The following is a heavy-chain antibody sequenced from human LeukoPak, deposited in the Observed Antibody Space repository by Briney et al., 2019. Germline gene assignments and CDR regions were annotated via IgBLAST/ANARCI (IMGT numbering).Heavy chain of an antibody. CDR3: ARLASSSWPLYYYYGMDV. D-gene: IGHD6-13*01. CDR1: GYTFTSYD. J-gene: IGHJ6*02. Sequence: ASVKVSCKASGYTFTSYDINWVRQATGPGLEWMGWMNPNSANTGYAQKFQGRVTMTRNTSISTAYMELSSLRSEDTAVYYCARLASSSWPLYYYYGMDVWGQGTTVTVSS. V-gene: IGHV1-8*01. CDR2: MNPNSANT.